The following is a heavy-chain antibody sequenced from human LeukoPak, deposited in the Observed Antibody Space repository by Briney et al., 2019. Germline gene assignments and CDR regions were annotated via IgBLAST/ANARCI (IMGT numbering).Heavy chain of an antibody. CDR1: GFTISSYV. CDR3: AKDWRRGYSYGFDY. D-gene: IGHD5-18*01. V-gene: IGHV3-23*01. Sequence: PGGSLRLSCAASGFTISSYVMSWVRQAPGKGLEWVSAISGSGGSTYYADSVKGRFTISRDNSKNTLYLQMNSLRAEDTAVYYCAKDWRRGYSYGFDYWGQGTLVTVSS. CDR2: ISGSGGST. J-gene: IGHJ4*02.